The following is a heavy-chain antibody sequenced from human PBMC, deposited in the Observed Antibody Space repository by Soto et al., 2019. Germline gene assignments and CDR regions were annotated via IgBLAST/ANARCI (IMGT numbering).Heavy chain of an antibody. D-gene: IGHD3-22*01. J-gene: IGHJ6*02. CDR1: GGSFSGYY. CDR3: ARDRWLPYYYGMDV. CDR2: INHSGST. Sequence: SETLSLTCAVYGGSFSGYYWSWIRQPPGKGLEWIGEINHSGSTNYNPSLKSRVTISVDTSRNQFSLKLSSVTAADTAVYYCARDRWLPYYYGMDVWGQGTTVTVSS. V-gene: IGHV4-34*01.